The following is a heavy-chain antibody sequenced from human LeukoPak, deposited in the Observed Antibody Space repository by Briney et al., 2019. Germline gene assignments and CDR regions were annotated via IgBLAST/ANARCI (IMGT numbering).Heavy chain of an antibody. V-gene: IGHV3-53*01. CDR2: IYSAGSA. Sequence: PGGSLRLSCAASGFTLSSNYMTWVRQARGKGLEWVSVIYSAGSAYYAHSVQGRFPISRDNSKNTLYLQMNSLRAEDTAVYYCARAVSNWYFDLWGRGTLVSVSS. CDR1: GFTLSSNY. J-gene: IGHJ2*01. CDR3: ARAVSNWYFDL.